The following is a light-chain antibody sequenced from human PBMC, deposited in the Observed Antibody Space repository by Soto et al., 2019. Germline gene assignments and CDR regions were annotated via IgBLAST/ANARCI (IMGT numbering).Light chain of an antibody. CDR1: SSDIGSHNF. CDR3: SSYTSTYIWV. J-gene: IGLJ3*02. Sequence: QSVLTQPASVSGSPGQSITMSCTGTSSDIGSHNFVSWHQQHPGKAPKFIIYGVSNRPSGVSNRFSGSKSGNTASLTISGLQADDEADYYCSSYTSTYIWVFGGGTKPTVL. V-gene: IGLV2-14*01. CDR2: GVS.